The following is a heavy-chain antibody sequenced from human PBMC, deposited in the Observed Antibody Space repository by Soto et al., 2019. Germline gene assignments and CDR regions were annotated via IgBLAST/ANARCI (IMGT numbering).Heavy chain of an antibody. CDR1: GGSISSINDY. Sequence: PSETLSLTCTVSGGSISSINDYWGWIRQPPGKGLEWIGSIYYSGSSYYNPSLKSRVTISIDTSKNQFSLKLSSVTAADTAVFYCARHTLIVGRLHGFDMWGQGTMVTVSS. CDR2: IYYSGSS. V-gene: IGHV4-39*01. J-gene: IGHJ3*02. D-gene: IGHD3-22*01. CDR3: ARHTLIVGRLHGFDM.